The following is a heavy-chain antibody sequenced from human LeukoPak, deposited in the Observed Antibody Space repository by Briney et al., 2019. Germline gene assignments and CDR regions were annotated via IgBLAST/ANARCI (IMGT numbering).Heavy chain of an antibody. CDR2: IYSGGST. J-gene: IGHJ6*03. Sequence: GGSLRLSCAASGFTVSSNYMSWVRQAPGKGLEWVSVIYSGGSTYYADSVKGRFTISRDNSKNTLYLQMNSLRAGDTAIYYCARAPIGAGYYYYYYMDVWGKGTTVPVSS. V-gene: IGHV3-53*01. CDR3: ARAPIGAGYYYYYYMDV. D-gene: IGHD3-3*01. CDR1: GFTVSSNY.